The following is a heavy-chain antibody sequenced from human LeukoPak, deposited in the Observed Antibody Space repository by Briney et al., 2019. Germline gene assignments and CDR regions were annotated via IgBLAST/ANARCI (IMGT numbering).Heavy chain of an antibody. D-gene: IGHD3-9*01. V-gene: IGHV3-23*01. Sequence: GGSLRLSCAASGFTFSSYAMSWVRQAPGKGLEWVSAISGSGGSTYHADSVKGRFTISRDNSKNTLYLQMNSLRAEDTAVYYCARALTGYYTFDYWGQGTLVTVSS. J-gene: IGHJ4*02. CDR1: GFTFSSYA. CDR3: ARALTGYYTFDY. CDR2: ISGSGGST.